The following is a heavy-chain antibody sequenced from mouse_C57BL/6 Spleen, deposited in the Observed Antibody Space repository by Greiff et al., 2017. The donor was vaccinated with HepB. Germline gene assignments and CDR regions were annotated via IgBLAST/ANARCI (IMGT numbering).Heavy chain of an antibody. Sequence: QVQLQQSGPELVKPGASVKLSCKASGYTFTSYDINWVKQRPGQGLEWIGWIYPRDGSTKYNEKFKGKATLTVDTSSSTAYMELHSLTSEDSAVYFCARKEDYYGSSYYFDYWGQGTTLTVSS. D-gene: IGHD1-1*01. CDR3: ARKEDYYGSSYYFDY. CDR1: GYTFTSYD. J-gene: IGHJ2*01. CDR2: IYPRDGST. V-gene: IGHV1-85*01.